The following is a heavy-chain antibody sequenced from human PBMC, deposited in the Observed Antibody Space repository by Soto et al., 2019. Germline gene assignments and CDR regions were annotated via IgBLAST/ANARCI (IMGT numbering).Heavy chain of an antibody. CDR2: IYYSGST. J-gene: IGHJ5*02. CDR1: GGSISSSSYY. Sequence: SETLSLTCTVSGGSISSSSYYWGWIRQPPGKGLEWIGSIYYSGSTYYNPSLKSRVTISVDTSKNQFSLKLSSVTAADTAVYYCARQGLNVLRFLEWSPNWFDPWGQGALVTVS. V-gene: IGHV4-39*01. D-gene: IGHD3-3*01. CDR3: ARQGLNVLRFLEWSPNWFDP.